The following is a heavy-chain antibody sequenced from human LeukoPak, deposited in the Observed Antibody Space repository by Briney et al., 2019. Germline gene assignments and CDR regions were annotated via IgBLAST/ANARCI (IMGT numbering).Heavy chain of an antibody. V-gene: IGHV3-30*02. CDR1: GFTYSNYA. CDR3: AKENGRYDRDKRSFDY. Sequence: GGSVTLSCEASGFTYSNYAIHWVRPAPGKGLEGLAFILHGASDNYYGDCVNGRFTITRDNSNNTLFRQMNSLRAEVTAVYYCAKENGRYDRDKRSFDYWGQGTLVTVSS. D-gene: IGHD1-14*01. J-gene: IGHJ4*02. CDR2: ILHGASDN.